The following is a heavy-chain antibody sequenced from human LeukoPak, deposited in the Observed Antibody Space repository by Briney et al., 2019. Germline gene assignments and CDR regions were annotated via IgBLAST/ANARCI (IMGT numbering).Heavy chain of an antibody. J-gene: IGHJ5*02. Sequence: ASVKVSCKASGGTFSSYAISWVRQAPGHGLEWMGGIIPIFGTANYAQKFQGRVTITTDESTSTAYMELSSLRSEDTAVYYCARVGCSSTSCYTDWFDPWGQGTLVTVSS. V-gene: IGHV1-69*05. CDR2: IIPIFGTA. CDR1: GGTFSSYA. D-gene: IGHD2-2*02. CDR3: ARVGCSSTSCYTDWFDP.